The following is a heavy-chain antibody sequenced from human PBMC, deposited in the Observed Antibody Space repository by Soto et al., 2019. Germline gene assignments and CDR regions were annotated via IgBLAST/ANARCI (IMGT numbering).Heavy chain of an antibody. D-gene: IGHD3-10*01. J-gene: IGHJ6*02. Sequence: GGSLRLSCAASGFSFSDYEMNWVRQTPGKGLEWLSYIRSSGGTIKYADSVKGRFTISRDNAKNSLYLQMHSLRADDTAVYYCARDAFEIYYKFGLDVWGQGTPVTVSS. CDR3: ARDAFEIYYKFGLDV. CDR2: IRSSGGTI. CDR1: GFSFSDYE. V-gene: IGHV3-48*03.